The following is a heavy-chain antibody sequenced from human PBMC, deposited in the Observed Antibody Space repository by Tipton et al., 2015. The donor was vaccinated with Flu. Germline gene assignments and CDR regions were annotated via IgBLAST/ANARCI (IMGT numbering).Heavy chain of an antibody. D-gene: IGHD2-2*01. V-gene: IGHV3-66*02. CDR1: GFTVSDSY. CDR3: ARDPGYLYGTDF. CDR2: IYSGGNT. J-gene: IGHJ6*02. Sequence: SLRLSCAASGFTVSDSYMSWVRQAPGKGLEWVSVIYSGGNTHYADSVKGRFIISRDNSKNTVYLQINSLRTEDTAVYYCARDPGYLYGTDFWGQGTTVTVSS.